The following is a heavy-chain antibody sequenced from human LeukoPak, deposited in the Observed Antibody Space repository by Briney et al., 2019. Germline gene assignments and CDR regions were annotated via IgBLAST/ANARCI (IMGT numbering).Heavy chain of an antibody. V-gene: IGHV1-8*03. CDR1: GYTFTSYD. D-gene: IGHD2-15*01. J-gene: IGHJ6*03. CDR3: ARESRLGYCSGGSCYSGVYYYYYMDV. CDR2: MNPNSGNT. Sequence: ASVRVSCKASGYTFTSYDINWVRQATGQGLEWMGWMNPNSGNTGYAQKFQGRVTITRNTSISTAYMELSSLRSEDTAVYYCARESRLGYCSGGSCYSGVYYYYYMDVWGKGTTVTVSS.